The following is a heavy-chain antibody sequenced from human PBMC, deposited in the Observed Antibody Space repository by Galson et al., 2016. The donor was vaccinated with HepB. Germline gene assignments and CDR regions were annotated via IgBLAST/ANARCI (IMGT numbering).Heavy chain of an antibody. J-gene: IGHJ2*01. CDR2: IGTAGDT. CDR3: VRDLSTVTVHWYFDL. CDR1: GFTFSSYD. D-gene: IGHD2-21*02. V-gene: IGHV3-13*01. Sequence: SLRLSCAASGFTFSSYDMHWVRQATGKGLEWVSTIGTAGDTYYADSLNGRFTISRDNSKSTLFLQMNSLTAEDTAVYYCVRDLSTVTVHWYFDLWGRGTLVTVSS.